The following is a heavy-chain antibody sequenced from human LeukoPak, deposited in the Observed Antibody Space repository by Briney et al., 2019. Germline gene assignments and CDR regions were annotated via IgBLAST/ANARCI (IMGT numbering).Heavy chain of an antibody. CDR3: ARVFVDTVMFIRY. D-gene: IGHD5-18*01. Sequence: GSSVKVSCKASGYTFTSYGISWVRQAPGQGLEWMGWIIAFNGNTNYAQKLQGRVTMTTDTSTSTAYMELRSLRSDDTAVYYCARVFVDTVMFIRYWGQGTLVTVSS. J-gene: IGHJ4*02. V-gene: IGHV1-18*01. CDR1: GYTFTSYG. CDR2: IIAFNGNT.